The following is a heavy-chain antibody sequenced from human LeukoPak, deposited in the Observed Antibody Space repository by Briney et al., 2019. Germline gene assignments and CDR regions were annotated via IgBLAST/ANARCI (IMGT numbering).Heavy chain of an antibody. J-gene: IGHJ6*03. V-gene: IGHV5-51*01. Sequence: GGSLKISCKGSGSRFTSYWIGGVRQVPGKGLEWMGIIYPGDSDTRYSPSRQGQVTISADKSISTAYLQWSSLKASDTAMYYCARIALLAGTTDDDYYYYMDVWGKGTTVTVSS. D-gene: IGHD1-7*01. CDR3: ARIALLAGTTDDDYYYYMDV. CDR2: IYPGDSDT. CDR1: GSRFTSYW.